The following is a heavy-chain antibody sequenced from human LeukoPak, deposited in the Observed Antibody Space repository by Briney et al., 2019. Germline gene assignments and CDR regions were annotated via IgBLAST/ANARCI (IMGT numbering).Heavy chain of an antibody. CDR1: GGSISSYY. D-gene: IGHD2-15*01. J-gene: IGHJ3*02. CDR2: IYYSGST. V-gene: IGHV4-59*12. CDR3: ARARIVVVVAAPDAFDI. Sequence: SETLSLTCTVSGGSISSYYWSWIRQPPGKGLEWIGYIYYSGSTNYNPSLKSRVTISVDKSKNQFSLKLSSVTAADTAVYYCARARIVVVVAAPDAFDIWGQGTMVTVSS.